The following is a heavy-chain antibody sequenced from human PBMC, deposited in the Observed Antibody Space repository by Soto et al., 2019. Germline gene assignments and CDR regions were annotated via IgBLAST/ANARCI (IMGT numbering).Heavy chain of an antibody. J-gene: IGHJ6*02. Sequence: ASVKVSCKVSGYTLTELSMHWVRQAPGKGLEWMGGSDPEDAEIIYAQKFQGRDTMTEDTSTDTAYMELSSLRSEDTAVYYCAGLTMILVGAYGMDVWGQGXTVTVYS. CDR2: SDPEDAEI. CDR3: AGLTMILVGAYGMDV. D-gene: IGHD3-22*01. CDR1: GYTLTELS. V-gene: IGHV1-24*01.